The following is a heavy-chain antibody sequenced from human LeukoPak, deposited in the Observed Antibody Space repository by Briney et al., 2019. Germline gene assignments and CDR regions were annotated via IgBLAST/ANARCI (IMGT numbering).Heavy chain of an antibody. CDR1: GFTVSSNY. CDR2: IYSGGST. J-gene: IGHJ4*02. V-gene: IGHV3-53*01. D-gene: IGHD3-22*01. Sequence: PGGSLRLSCAASGFTVSSNYMSWVRQAPGKGLEWVSVIYSGGSTYYADSVKGRFTISRDNAKNSLYLQMNSLRAEDTAVYYCARGNYYYDSSGYPKAFFFDYWGQGTLVTVSS. CDR3: ARGNYYYDSSGYPKAFFFDY.